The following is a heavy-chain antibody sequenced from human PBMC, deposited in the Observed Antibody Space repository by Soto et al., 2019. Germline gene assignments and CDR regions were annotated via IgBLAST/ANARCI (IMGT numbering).Heavy chain of an antibody. CDR1: GGSISSYY. CDR3: AREPRLRFLGQRSDP. Sequence: SETLSLTCTVSGGSISSYYWSWIRQPPGKGLEWIGYIYYSGSTNYNPSLKSRVTISVDTSKNQFSLKLSSVTAADTAVYYCAREPRLRFLGQRSDPWGQGTLVTVSS. V-gene: IGHV4-59*01. J-gene: IGHJ5*02. D-gene: IGHD3-3*01. CDR2: IYYSGST.